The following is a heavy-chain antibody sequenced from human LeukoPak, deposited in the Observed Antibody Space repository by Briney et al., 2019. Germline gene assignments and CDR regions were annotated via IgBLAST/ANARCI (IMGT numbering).Heavy chain of an antibody. Sequence: PGGSLRLSCAASGFTFSNAWMSWVRQAPGKGLEWVGRIKSKTDGGTTDYAAPVKGRFTISRDDSKNTLYLQMNSPKTEDTAVYYCTPFGGVVPDPYYYMDVWGKGTTVTVSS. V-gene: IGHV3-15*01. CDR2: IKSKTDGGTT. CDR1: GFTFSNAW. CDR3: TPFGGVVPDPYYYMDV. J-gene: IGHJ6*03. D-gene: IGHD2-2*01.